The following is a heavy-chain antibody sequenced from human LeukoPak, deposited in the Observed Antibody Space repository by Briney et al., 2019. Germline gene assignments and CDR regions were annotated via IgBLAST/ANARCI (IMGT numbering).Heavy chain of an antibody. J-gene: IGHJ4*02. Sequence: GGSLRLSCAASGFTFSSYSMNWVRRAPGKGLEWVSSISSSSYIYYADSVKGRFTISRDNAKNSLYLQMNSLRAEDTAVYYCARRFRYSSGWYGDYWGQGTLVTVSS. CDR1: GFTFSSYS. V-gene: IGHV3-21*01. D-gene: IGHD6-19*01. CDR3: ARRFRYSSGWYGDY. CDR2: ISSSSYI.